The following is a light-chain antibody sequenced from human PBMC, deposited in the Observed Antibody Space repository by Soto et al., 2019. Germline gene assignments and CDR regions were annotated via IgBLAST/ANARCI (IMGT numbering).Light chain of an antibody. Sequence: EIVMTQSPVTLSLSPGERATLSCRASQSVSTNLAWYQQKPGQAPRLLIYGASTRATGIPARFSGSGSGTEFTLTISSLQSEDLAVYYCQQYNNWPPLTFGGGTKVEIK. CDR2: GAS. CDR1: QSVSTN. CDR3: QQYNNWPPLT. J-gene: IGKJ4*01. V-gene: IGKV3-15*01.